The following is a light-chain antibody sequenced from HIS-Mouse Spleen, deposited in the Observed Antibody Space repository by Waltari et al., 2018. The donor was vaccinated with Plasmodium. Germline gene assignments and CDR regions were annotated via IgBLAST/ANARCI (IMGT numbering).Light chain of an antibody. Sequence: QTVVTQEPSFSVSPGGTVTLTCGLSSGPVSTRYYPSWYQQTPGQAPRTLIYSTNTRSSGVPDRFSGSILGNKAALTITGAQADDESDYYCVLYMGSGTVVFGGGTKLTVL. CDR2: STN. J-gene: IGLJ2*01. CDR1: SGPVSTRYY. CDR3: VLYMGSGTVV. V-gene: IGLV8-61*01.